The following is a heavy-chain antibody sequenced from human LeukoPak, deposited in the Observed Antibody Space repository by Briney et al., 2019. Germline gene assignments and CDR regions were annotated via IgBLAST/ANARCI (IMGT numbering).Heavy chain of an antibody. CDR1: GYTLTELS. CDR3: AILHGDYGNNWFDP. Sequence: ASVKVSCKVSGYTLTELSMHWVRQAPGKGLEWMGGFDPEDGETIYAQKFQGRVTMTEDTSTDTAYIELSSLRSEDTAVYYCAILHGDYGNNWFDPWGQGTLVTVSS. V-gene: IGHV1-24*01. CDR2: FDPEDGET. J-gene: IGHJ5*02. D-gene: IGHD4-17*01.